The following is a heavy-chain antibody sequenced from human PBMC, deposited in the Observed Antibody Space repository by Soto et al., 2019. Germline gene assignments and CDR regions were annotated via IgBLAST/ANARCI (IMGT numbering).Heavy chain of an antibody. V-gene: IGHV3-9*01. J-gene: IGHJ5*02. CDR1: GFTFDDYA. CDR2: ISWNSGSI. D-gene: IGHD2-2*01. Sequence: PGGSLRLSCAASGFTFDDYAMHWARQAPGKGLEWASGISWNSGSIGYADSVKGRFTISRDNAKNSLYLQMNSLRAEDTALYYCAKDSSCSSTSCYSGWGWFDPWGQGTLVTVSS. CDR3: AKDSSCSSTSCYSGWGWFDP.